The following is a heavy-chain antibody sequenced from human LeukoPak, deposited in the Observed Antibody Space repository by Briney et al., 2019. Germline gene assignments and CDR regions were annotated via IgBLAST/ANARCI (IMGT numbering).Heavy chain of an antibody. V-gene: IGHV1-18*01. D-gene: IGHD4-11*01. CDR1: GYTFTSYD. Sequence: ASVKVSCKASGYTFTSYDISWVRQAPGQGLEWMGWIGTKNGNTNFPQNFQDRVTMTTDTSPSTAYMELRSLRSDDSPVYYCARVATTYSWSYQYSYMAVWGKGTTVTISS. CDR2: IGTKNGNT. CDR3: ARVATTYSWSYQYSYMAV. J-gene: IGHJ6*03.